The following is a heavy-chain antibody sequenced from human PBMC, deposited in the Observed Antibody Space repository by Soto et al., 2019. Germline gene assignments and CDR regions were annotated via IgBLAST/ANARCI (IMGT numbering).Heavy chain of an antibody. CDR1: GFTFSSYA. V-gene: IGHV3-23*01. CDR3: ANGSNLHWFLSPIAY. D-gene: IGHD3-9*01. J-gene: IGHJ4*02. Sequence: EVQLLDSGGDLVQPGGSLRLSCAASGFTFSSYAMSWVRQAPGKGLEWVSAISGSGSCTYYADSVKGRFTISRDNSKNKMYRQMDDERAVDTGVYDCANGSNLHWFLSPIAYWGQGTLVTVSS. CDR2: ISGSGSCT.